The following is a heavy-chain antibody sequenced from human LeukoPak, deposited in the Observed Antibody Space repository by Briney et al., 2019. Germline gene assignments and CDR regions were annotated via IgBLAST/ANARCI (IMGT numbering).Heavy chain of an antibody. CDR2: ISAYNGNT. V-gene: IGHV1-18*01. D-gene: IGHD3-10*01. CDR3: ARNRYGSGSFPSAFNWFDP. Sequence: ASVKVSCKASGYTFTSYGISWVRQAPGQGLEWMGWISAYNGNTNYAQKLQGRVTMTTDTSTSTANMELRSLRSDDTAVYYCARNRYGSGSFPSAFNWFDPWGQGTLVTVPS. CDR1: GYTFTSYG. J-gene: IGHJ5*02.